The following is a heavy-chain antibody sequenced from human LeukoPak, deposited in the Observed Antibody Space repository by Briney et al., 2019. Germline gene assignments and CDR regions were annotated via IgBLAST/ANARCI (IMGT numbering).Heavy chain of an antibody. CDR1: GGSISSGDYY. V-gene: IGHV4-30-4*01. CDR3: ARVGFYGFDP. Sequence: SETLSLTCTVSGGSISSGDYYWSWIRQPPGKGLEWIGYIYYSGSNYYNPSLKSRATISVDTSKNQFSLKLSSVTAADTAVYYCARVGFYGFDPWGQGTLVTVSS. D-gene: IGHD2/OR15-2a*01. J-gene: IGHJ5*02. CDR2: IYYSGSN.